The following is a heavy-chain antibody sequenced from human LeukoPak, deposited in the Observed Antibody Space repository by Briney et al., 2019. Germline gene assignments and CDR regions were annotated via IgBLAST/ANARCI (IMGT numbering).Heavy chain of an antibody. V-gene: IGHV3-20*04. CDR2: INWNGGST. D-gene: IGHD6-19*01. Sequence: AGGSLRLSCAASGFTFDDYGMSWVRQAPGKGLEWVSGINWNGGSTGYADSVKGRFTISRDNAKNSLYLQMNSLRAEDTALYYCARVGVVVDRQQWLGHYYMDVWGKGTTVTVSS. J-gene: IGHJ6*03. CDR1: GFTFDDYG. CDR3: ARVGVVVDRQQWLGHYYMDV.